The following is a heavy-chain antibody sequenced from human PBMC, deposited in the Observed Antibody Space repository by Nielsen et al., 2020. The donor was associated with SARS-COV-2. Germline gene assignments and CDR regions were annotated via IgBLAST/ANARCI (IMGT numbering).Heavy chain of an antibody. V-gene: IGHV3-21*04. CDR1: GFTFSSYS. J-gene: IGHJ4*02. Sequence: GESLKISCAASGFTFSSYSMNWVRQAPGKGLEWVSSISSSSSYIYYADSVKGRFTISRDNSKNTLYLQMNSLRAEDTAVYYCAKPTGGFGESHWGQGTLVTVSS. D-gene: IGHD3-10*01. CDR2: ISSSSSYI. CDR3: AKPTGGFGESH.